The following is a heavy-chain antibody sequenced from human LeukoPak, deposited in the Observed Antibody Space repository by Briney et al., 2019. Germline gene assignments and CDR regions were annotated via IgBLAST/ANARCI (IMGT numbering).Heavy chain of an antibody. CDR1: GFTFITYW. V-gene: IGHV3-7*01. CDR3: ARDPFTYYYGSGSYSGQGSFDY. J-gene: IGHJ4*02. D-gene: IGHD3-10*01. CDR2: IKQDGSEK. Sequence: GGSLRLSCAASGFTFITYWMSWVRQAPGKGLEWVANIKQDGSEKYYVDSVKGRFTISRDNAKNSLYLQMNSLRAEDTAVYYCARDPFTYYYGSGSYSGQGSFDYWGQGTLVTVSS.